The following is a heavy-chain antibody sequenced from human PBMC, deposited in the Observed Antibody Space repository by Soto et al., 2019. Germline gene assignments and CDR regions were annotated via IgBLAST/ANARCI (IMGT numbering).Heavy chain of an antibody. J-gene: IGHJ3*02. V-gene: IGHV1-2*02. CDR2: INPNSGGT. D-gene: IGHD6-19*01. Sequence: GASVKVSCKASGYTFTGYYMHWVRQAPGQGLEWMGWINPNSGGTNYAQKFQGRVTMTRDMSISTAYMELSRLRSDDTAVYYCARDHLQWYSSGPLAFDIWGQGTMVTVSS. CDR1: GYTFTGYY. CDR3: ARDHLQWYSSGPLAFDI.